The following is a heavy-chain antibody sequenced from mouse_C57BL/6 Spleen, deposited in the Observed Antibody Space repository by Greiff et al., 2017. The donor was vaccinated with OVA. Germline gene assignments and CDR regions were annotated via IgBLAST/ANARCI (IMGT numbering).Heavy chain of an antibody. V-gene: IGHV1-26*01. D-gene: IGHD2-3*01. CDR1: GYTFTDYY. CDR2: INPNNGGT. J-gene: IGHJ4*01. Sequence: EVQLQQSGPELVKPGASVKISCKASGYTFTDYYMNWVKQSHGKSLEWIGDINPNNGGTSYNQKFKGKATLTVDKSSSTAYMELRSLTSEDSAVYYCARDDGYYRYAMDDWGQGTSVTVSS. CDR3: ARDDGYYRYAMDD.